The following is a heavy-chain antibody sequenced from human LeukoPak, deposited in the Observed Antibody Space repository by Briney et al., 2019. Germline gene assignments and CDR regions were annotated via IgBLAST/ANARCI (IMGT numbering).Heavy chain of an antibody. D-gene: IGHD1-26*01. CDR1: GFTFSSYG. V-gene: IGHV3-33*01. CDR3: GRDLARRREGGGFDY. CDR2: VWYDGSNK. J-gene: IGHJ4*02. Sequence: GGSLRLPCAASGFTFSSYGMHWVRQAPGKGLEWVAVVWYDGSNKYYADSLKGRFTISRDNSKNTLYLQMNSLRAEDTAVYYCGRDLARRREGGGFDYWGQGPLVTVS.